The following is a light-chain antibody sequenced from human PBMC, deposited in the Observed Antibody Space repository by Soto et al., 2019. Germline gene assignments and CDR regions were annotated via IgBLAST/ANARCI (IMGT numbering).Light chain of an antibody. J-gene: IGLJ1*01. V-gene: IGLV3-21*04. CDR2: YDG. Sequence: SYELTQPPSVSVAPGKTARITCGENNIGSKSVHWYQQKPGQAPILVIDYDGGRPSGIPERFSGSNSVNTATLTISRVEAGDEADYYCQVWDGNSDHYVFGTGTKLTVL. CDR1: NIGSKS. CDR3: QVWDGNSDHYV.